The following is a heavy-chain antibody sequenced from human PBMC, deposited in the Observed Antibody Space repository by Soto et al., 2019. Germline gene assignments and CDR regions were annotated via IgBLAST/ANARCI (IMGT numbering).Heavy chain of an antibody. CDR2: ISYDGSNK. Sequence: GGSLRLSCAASGFTFSSYAMHWVRQAPGKGLEWVAVISYDGSNKYYADSVKGRFTISRDNSKNTLYLQMNSLRAEDTAVYYCARVSAYYYDSSGFSEGYFDYWGQGTLVTVSS. J-gene: IGHJ4*02. CDR1: GFTFSSYA. CDR3: ARVSAYYYDSSGFSEGYFDY. D-gene: IGHD3-22*01. V-gene: IGHV3-30-3*01.